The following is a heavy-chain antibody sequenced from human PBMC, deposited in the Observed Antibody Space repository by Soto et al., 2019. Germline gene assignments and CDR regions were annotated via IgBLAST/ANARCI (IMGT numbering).Heavy chain of an antibody. D-gene: IGHD2-15*01. V-gene: IGHV4-39*01. CDR2: IYYGGNP. CDR1: EGSISSSGFY. J-gene: IGHJ4*02. CDR3: ARGLMYGHGCYHFDY. Sequence: SETLSLTCTVSEGSISSSGFYWSWIRQTPGKGLEWIGSIYYGGNPQYNPSLESRLTISVDTSENQFSLRLTSVTAADTAVYSCARGLMYGHGCYHFDYWGQGTLVTVSS.